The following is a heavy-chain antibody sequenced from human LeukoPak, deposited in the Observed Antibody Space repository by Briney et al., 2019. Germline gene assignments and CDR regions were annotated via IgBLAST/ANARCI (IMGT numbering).Heavy chain of an antibody. CDR2: INHSGST. CDR1: GGSFSGYY. J-gene: IGHJ4*02. V-gene: IGHV4-34*01. D-gene: IGHD5-24*01. CDR3: ARGYVEMATINLYSY. Sequence: SETLSLTCAVYGGSFSGYYWSWIRQPPGKGLEWIGEINHSGSTNYNPSLKSRVTISVDTSKNQFSLKLSSVTAADTAVYYGARGYVEMATINLYSYWGQGTLVTVSS.